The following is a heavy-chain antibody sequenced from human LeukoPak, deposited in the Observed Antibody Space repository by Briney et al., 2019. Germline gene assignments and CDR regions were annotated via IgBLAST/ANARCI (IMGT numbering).Heavy chain of an antibody. CDR2: ISSSGSTI. J-gene: IGHJ4*02. D-gene: IGHD1-14*01. CDR3: ARARYEYYFDY. Sequence: GGSLRLSCAASGFTFSDYYMSWIRQAPGKGLEWVSYISSSGSTIYYADSVKGRFTISRDNAENSLYLQMNSLRAEDTAVYYCARARYEYYFDYWGQGTLVTVSS. CDR1: GFTFSDYY. V-gene: IGHV3-11*01.